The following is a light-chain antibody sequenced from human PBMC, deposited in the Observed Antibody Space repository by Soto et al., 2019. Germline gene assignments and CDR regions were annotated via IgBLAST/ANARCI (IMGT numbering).Light chain of an antibody. CDR2: GSS. V-gene: IGKV3-20*01. CDR3: QQYGSSPPYT. J-gene: IGKJ2*01. CDR1: QSVSNNY. Sequence: EVVLTQSPGTLSLSPGERATLSCRASQSVSNNYFAWYQQKPGQAPRLLIFGSSDRATGNPDRFSGSGSGKDFTLTISRPEPEDFAVYYCQQYGSSPPYTFGQGTKLEIK.